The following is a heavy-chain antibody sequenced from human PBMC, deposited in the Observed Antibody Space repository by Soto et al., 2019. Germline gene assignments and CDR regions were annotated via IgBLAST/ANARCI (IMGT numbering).Heavy chain of an antibody. D-gene: IGHD1-26*01. CDR3: ARHGRGVGARPLDY. J-gene: IGHJ4*02. Sequence: QVTLKESGPVLVKPTETLTLTCTVSEFSLCNARMGVTWIRQSPGKALEWLAHIFSNDEKSYSTSLKSRLTISKDTSKSQVVLTMTNMDPVDTATYYCARHGRGVGARPLDYWGQGTLVTVSS. V-gene: IGHV2-26*01. CDR2: IFSNDEK. CDR1: EFSLCNARMG.